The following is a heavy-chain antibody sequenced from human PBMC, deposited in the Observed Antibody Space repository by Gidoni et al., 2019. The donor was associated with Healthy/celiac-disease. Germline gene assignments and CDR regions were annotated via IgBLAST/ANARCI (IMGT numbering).Heavy chain of an antibody. CDR2: IYWNDDK. CDR1: GFSLLTSGVG. Sequence: QITLKESGPTLVKPTQTLTLTCTFSGFSLLTSGVGVGWIRQPPGKALEWLALIYWNDDKRYSPSLKSRLTITKDTSKNQVVRTMTNMDPVDTATYYCAHRLGRDGSGSYDYWGQGTLVTVSS. J-gene: IGHJ4*02. V-gene: IGHV2-5*01. D-gene: IGHD3-10*01. CDR3: AHRLGRDGSGSYDY.